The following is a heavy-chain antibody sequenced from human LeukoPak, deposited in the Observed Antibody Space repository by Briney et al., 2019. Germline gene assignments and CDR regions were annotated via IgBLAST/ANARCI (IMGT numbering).Heavy chain of an antibody. CDR1: GGSISSYY. Sequence: SETLSLTCTVSGGSISSYYWSWIRQPPGKGLEWIGYIYYSGSTNYNPSLKSRVTISVDTSKNQFSLKLSSVTAADTAVYYCARHFPPSNIVLMVYAGMGAFDIWGQGTMVTVSS. D-gene: IGHD2-8*01. CDR2: IYYSGST. V-gene: IGHV4-59*08. J-gene: IGHJ3*02. CDR3: ARHFPPSNIVLMVYAGMGAFDI.